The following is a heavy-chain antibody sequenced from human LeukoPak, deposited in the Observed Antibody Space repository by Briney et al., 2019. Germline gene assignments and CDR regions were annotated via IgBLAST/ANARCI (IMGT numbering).Heavy chain of an antibody. V-gene: IGHV1-18*01. CDR2: ISAYNGNT. Sequence: ASVKVSCKASGYTFTSYGISWVRQAPGQGLEWMGWISAYNGNTNYAQKLQGRVTMTTDTSTSTAYMELRSLRSDDTAVYYCARDPFYSNYAPFDYWGQGTLVTVSS. J-gene: IGHJ4*02. D-gene: IGHD4-11*01. CDR3: ARDPFYSNYAPFDY. CDR1: GYTFTSYG.